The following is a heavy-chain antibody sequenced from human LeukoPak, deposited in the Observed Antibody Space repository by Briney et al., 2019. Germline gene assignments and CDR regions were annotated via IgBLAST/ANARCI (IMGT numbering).Heavy chain of an antibody. V-gene: IGHV3-7*01. Sequence: GGSLRLSCAASGFTFSSYWMSWVRQAPGKGLEWVANIKQDGSEKYYVDSVKGRFTISRDNAKNSLYLQMNSLRAEDTAVYYCARAFSPNFHYGMDVWGQGTTVTVSS. CDR1: GFTFSSYW. J-gene: IGHJ6*02. CDR3: ARAFSPNFHYGMDV. CDR2: IKQDGSEK.